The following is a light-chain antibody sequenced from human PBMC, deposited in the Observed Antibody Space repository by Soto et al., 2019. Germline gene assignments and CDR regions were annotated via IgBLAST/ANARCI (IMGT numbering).Light chain of an antibody. J-gene: IGKJ1*01. CDR1: QTISRN. CDR3: QQYNKWPRT. Sequence: GSFHCRASQTISRNLNWYQQKPGKAPKLLIYDASALPRGVPSRFSGSGSGTNFTLTIASSQSEAFALYYCQQYNKWPRTFGQGTKLDIK. CDR2: DAS. V-gene: IGKV1D-13*01.